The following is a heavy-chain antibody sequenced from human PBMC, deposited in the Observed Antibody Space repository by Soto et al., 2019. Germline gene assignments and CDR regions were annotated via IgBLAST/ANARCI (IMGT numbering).Heavy chain of an antibody. CDR3: GSDSHGVDLGY. Sequence: GGSLRLSCAASGFSFSDYYISWIRQAPGKGLEWVSYISRSGSVIYYADSVKGRFTISRDDAKNSLYLQMNSLRAEDTAVYYCGSDSHGVDLGYWGQGTLVTVSS. D-gene: IGHD4-17*01. V-gene: IGHV3-11*01. CDR1: GFSFSDYY. J-gene: IGHJ4*02. CDR2: ISRSGSVI.